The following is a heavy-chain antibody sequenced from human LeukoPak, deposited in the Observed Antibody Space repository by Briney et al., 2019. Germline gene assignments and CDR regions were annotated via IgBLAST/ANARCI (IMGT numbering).Heavy chain of an antibody. V-gene: IGHV3-30*04. CDR3: ARGKQWLALDPSFDY. Sequence: GGSLRLSCAASGFTFSSYPMHWVRQAPGKGLEWVAVISFDRSNKYYADSVKGRFTISRDNSQNTLYLQMNSLRAGDTAVYYCARGKQWLALDPSFDYWGQGTLVTVSS. D-gene: IGHD6-19*01. J-gene: IGHJ4*02. CDR1: GFTFSSYP. CDR2: ISFDRSNK.